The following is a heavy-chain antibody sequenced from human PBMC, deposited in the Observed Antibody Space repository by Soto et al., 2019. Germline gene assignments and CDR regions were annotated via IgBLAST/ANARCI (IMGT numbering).Heavy chain of an antibody. CDR3: AKDQMGNYYDSSGSPDY. D-gene: IGHD3-22*01. CDR2: ISYDGSNK. CDR1: GVTFKIYV. Sequence: SIKLSCASSGVTFKIYVMHWSRQAPGKGLEWVAVISYDGSNKYYADSVKGRFTISRDNSKNTLYLQMNSLRAEDTAVYYCAKDQMGNYYDSSGSPDYWGQGTLVPVSS. V-gene: IGHV3-30*18. J-gene: IGHJ4*02.